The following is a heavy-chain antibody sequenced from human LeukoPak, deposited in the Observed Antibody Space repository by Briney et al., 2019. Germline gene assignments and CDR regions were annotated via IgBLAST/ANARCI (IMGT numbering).Heavy chain of an antibody. CDR2: ISSTSSIT. J-gene: IGHJ6*02. CDR1: GFTFSSYA. V-gene: IGHV3-48*02. Sequence: PGGSLRLSCAASGFTFSSYAMNRVRQAPGKGLEWVSYISSTSSITYYAASVKGRFTISRDNAKNSLYLQMNSLRDEDTAVYCCALPVGELWDAMDVWGRGTTVTVS. D-gene: IGHD3-16*01. CDR3: ALPVGELWDAMDV.